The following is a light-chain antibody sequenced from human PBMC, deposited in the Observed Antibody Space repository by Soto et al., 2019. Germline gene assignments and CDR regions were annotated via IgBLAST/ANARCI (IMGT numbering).Light chain of an antibody. Sequence: QSVLTQPPSASGTPGQRVTISCSGSSSNIGSNYLYWYQQLPGTAPKLLIYRNNQRPSGVPDRFSGSKSGTSASLAISGLRCQDEATYYCAAWEDSVRGRVVFGGGTKLTVL. J-gene: IGLJ2*01. V-gene: IGLV1-47*01. CDR2: RNN. CDR3: AAWEDSVRGRVV. CDR1: SSNIGSNY.